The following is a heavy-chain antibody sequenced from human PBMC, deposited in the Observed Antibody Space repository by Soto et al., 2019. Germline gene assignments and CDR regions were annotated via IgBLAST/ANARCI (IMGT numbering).Heavy chain of an antibody. CDR3: AKQNPKGYYCGGDCLPYYYGMDV. CDR1: GFTFSSYA. V-gene: IGHV3-23*01. J-gene: IGHJ6*02. CDR2: ISGSGGST. Sequence: GGSLRLSCAASGFTFSSYAMSWVRQAPGKGLEWVSAISGSGGSTYYADSVKGRFTISRDNSKNTLYLQMNSLRAEDTAVYYCAKQNPKGYYCGGDCLPYYYGMDVWGQGTTVTVSS. D-gene: IGHD2-21*02.